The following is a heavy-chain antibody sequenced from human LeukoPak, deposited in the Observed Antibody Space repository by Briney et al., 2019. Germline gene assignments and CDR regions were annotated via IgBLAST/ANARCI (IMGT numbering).Heavy chain of an antibody. Sequence: AASVKVSCKASGGTFSSYAIGWVRQAPGQGLEWMGGIIPIFGTANYAQKFQGRVTITADESTSTAYMELSSLRSEDTAVYYCARDGEWELPHYWGQGTLVTVSS. CDR1: GGTFSSYA. J-gene: IGHJ4*02. V-gene: IGHV1-69*13. D-gene: IGHD1-26*01. CDR2: IIPIFGTA. CDR3: ARDGEWELPHY.